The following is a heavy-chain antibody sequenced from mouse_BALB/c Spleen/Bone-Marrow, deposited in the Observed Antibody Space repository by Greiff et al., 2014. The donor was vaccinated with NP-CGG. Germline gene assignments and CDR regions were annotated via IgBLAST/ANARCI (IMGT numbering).Heavy chain of an antibody. CDR3: ARHDGYRTWFAY. J-gene: IGHJ3*01. Sequence: EVKLVESGGGLVQPGGSLKLSCATSGFTFSDYYMYWVRQTPEKRLEWVAYISNGGGSTYYPDTVKGRFTTSRDNAKNTLYLQMSRLKSEDTAMYYRARHDGYRTWFAYWGQGTLVTVSA. CDR1: GFTFSDYY. CDR2: ISNGGGST. D-gene: IGHD2-3*01. V-gene: IGHV5-12*02.